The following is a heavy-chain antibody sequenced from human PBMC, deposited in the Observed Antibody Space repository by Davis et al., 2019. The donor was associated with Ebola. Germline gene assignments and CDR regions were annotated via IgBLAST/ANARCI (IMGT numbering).Heavy chain of an antibody. V-gene: IGHV3-73*01. CDR3: TTAGDIVVVPAAADY. CDR2: IRSKANSYAT. D-gene: IGHD2-2*01. CDR1: GFTFSGSA. J-gene: IGHJ4*02. Sequence: PGGSLRLSCAASGFTFSGSAMHWVRQASGKGLEWVGRIRSKANSYATAYAASVKGRFTISRDDSKNTAYLQMNSLKTEDTAVYYCTTAGDIVVVPAAADYWGQGTLVTVSS.